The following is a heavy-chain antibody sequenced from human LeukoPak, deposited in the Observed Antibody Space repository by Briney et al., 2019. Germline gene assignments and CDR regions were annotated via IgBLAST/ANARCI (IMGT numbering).Heavy chain of an antibody. CDR1: GGSISSYY. CDR3: ARLALRTMVVDP. J-gene: IGHJ5*02. CDR2: IYYSGST. V-gene: IGHV4-59*08. D-gene: IGHD3-10*01. Sequence: SETLSLTCTVSGGSISSYYWSWIRQPPGKGLEWIGYIYYSGSTNYNPSLKSRVTISVDTSKNQFSLKLSSVTAADTAVYYCARLALRTMVVDPWGQGTLVTVSS.